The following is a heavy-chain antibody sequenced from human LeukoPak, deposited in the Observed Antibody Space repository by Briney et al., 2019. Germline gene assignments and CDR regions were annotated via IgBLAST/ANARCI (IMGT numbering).Heavy chain of an antibody. CDR2: ISYDGSNK. CDR1: GFTFSSYG. J-gene: IGHJ4*02. V-gene: IGHV3-30*18. D-gene: IGHD3-22*01. CDR3: AKDHAGYYYDSSGYPIDY. Sequence: GRSLRLSCAASGFTFSSYGMHWVRQAPGKGLEWVAVISYDGSNKYYADSVKGRFTISRDNSKNTLYLQMNSLRAEDTAVYYCAKDHAGYYYDSSGYPIDYWGQGTLVTVSS.